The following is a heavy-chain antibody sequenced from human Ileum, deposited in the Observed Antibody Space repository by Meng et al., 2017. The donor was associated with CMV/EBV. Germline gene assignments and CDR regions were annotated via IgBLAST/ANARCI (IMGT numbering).Heavy chain of an antibody. CDR1: GGSITSRDHY. Sequence: GSLRLSCTVSGGSITSRDHYWAWIRQPPGKGLEWIGSIYYTGSTYYNPSLKSRVTISIDTSRNQFSLKLNSVTAADTAVYYCARDGATIKYYYYGLDVWGQGTTVTVSS. D-gene: IGHD5-12*01. J-gene: IGHJ6*02. CDR2: IYYTGST. CDR3: ARDGATIKYYYYGLDV. V-gene: IGHV4-39*07.